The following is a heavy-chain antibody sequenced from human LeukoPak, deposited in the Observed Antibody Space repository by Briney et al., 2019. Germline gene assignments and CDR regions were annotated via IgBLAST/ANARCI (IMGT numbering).Heavy chain of an antibody. V-gene: IGHV3-30*18. CDR2: ISYDGNSK. D-gene: IGHD3-10*01. Sequence: GGSLRLSCAASGFTFSSYGMLWVRQAPGKGLEWVAVISYDGNSKYYADSVKGRFTISRDNSKNTLYLQMNDLRAEDTAVYYCAKDLFSGAFHGSGTYFELDYWGQGTLVSASS. CDR1: GFTFSSYG. CDR3: AKDLFSGAFHGSGTYFELDY. J-gene: IGHJ4*02.